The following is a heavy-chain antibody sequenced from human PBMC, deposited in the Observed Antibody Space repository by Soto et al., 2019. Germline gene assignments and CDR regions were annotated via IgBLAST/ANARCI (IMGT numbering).Heavy chain of an antibody. CDR1: GFTFSSYA. CDR3: AKDREELTGDYYYYMDV. CDR2: ISGSGGST. Sequence: GGSLRLSCAASGFTFSSYAMSWVRQAPGKGLEWVSAISGSGGSTYYADSVKGRFTISRDNSKNTLYLQMSSLRVEDTAVYYCAKDREELTGDYYYYMDVWGKGTTVTVSS. D-gene: IGHD3-9*01. V-gene: IGHV3-23*01. J-gene: IGHJ6*03.